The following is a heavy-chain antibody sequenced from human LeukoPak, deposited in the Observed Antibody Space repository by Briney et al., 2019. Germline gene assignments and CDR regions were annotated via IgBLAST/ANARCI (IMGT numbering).Heavy chain of an antibody. J-gene: IGHJ5*02. CDR3: AKGRRYNILTGYYVSEVDP. D-gene: IGHD3-9*01. CDR2: IYYSGNT. Sequence: PSETLSLTCTVSGVSISSSNSYWGWIRQPPGKGLEWIGSIYYSGNTYYNASLKSQVSISIDTSKNQFSLRLTSVTAADTAVYYCAKGRRYNILTGYYVSEVDPWGQGTLVTVSS. CDR1: GVSISSSNSY. V-gene: IGHV4-39*01.